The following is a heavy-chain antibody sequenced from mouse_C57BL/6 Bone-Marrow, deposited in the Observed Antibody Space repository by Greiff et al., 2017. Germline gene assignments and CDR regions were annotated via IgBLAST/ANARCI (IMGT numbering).Heavy chain of an antibody. CDR2: IDPENGDT. V-gene: IGHV14-4*01. J-gene: IGHJ2*01. Sequence: EVQLQQSGAELVRPGASVKLSCTASGFNIKDDYMNWVKQRPEQGLEWIGWIDPENGDTEYASKFQGKATITADTSSNTAYLQLSSQSSADSAVYYCTCNYVDYWGQGTTLTVSS. CDR1: GFNIKDDY. CDR3: TCNYVDY.